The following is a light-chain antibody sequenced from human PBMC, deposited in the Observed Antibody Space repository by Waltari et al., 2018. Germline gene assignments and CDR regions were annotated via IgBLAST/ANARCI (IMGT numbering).Light chain of an antibody. CDR2: SAS. CDR1: QNILYSSNNKNY. CDR3: QQYYSAPIT. V-gene: IGKV4-1*01. J-gene: IGKJ5*01. Sequence: NCKSSQNILYSSNNKNYLAWFQQKPGQPPKLLIYSASTRESGVPERFSGSGSGTDFTLTINSLQAEDVAVYYCQQYYSAPITFGQGTRLEIK.